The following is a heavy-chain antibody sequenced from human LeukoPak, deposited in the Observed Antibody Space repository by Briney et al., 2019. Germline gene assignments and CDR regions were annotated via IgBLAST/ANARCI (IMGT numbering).Heavy chain of an antibody. J-gene: IGHJ4*02. CDR3: ARDDDQLGFDY. D-gene: IGHD1-1*01. CDR1: GFTFSSYS. CDR2: ISSSSSYI. Sequence: GGSLRLSCAASGFTFSSYSMSWVRQAPGKGLEWVSSISSSSSYIYYADSVKGRFTISRDNAKNSLYLQMNSLRAEDTAVFYCARDDDQLGFDYWGPGTLVTVSS. V-gene: IGHV3-21*01.